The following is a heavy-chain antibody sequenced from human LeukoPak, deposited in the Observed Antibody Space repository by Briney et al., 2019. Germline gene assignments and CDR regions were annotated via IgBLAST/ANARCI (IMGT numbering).Heavy chain of an antibody. D-gene: IGHD3-10*01. CDR2: VSGSGDST. V-gene: IGHV3-23*01. Sequence: PGGSLRLSXAASGFTFSSYAMSWVRQAPGKGLEWVSAVSGSGDSTYYADSVKGRFTISRDNSKNTLYLQMNSLRAEDTAVYYCAKGVRGVINYYYYYTDVWGKGTTVTVSS. CDR3: AKGVRGVINYYYYYTDV. J-gene: IGHJ6*03. CDR1: GFTFSSYA.